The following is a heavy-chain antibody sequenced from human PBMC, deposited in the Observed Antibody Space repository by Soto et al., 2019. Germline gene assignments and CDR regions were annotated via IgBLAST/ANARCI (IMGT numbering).Heavy chain of an antibody. D-gene: IGHD3-9*01. CDR3: ARVGDYDILTGYYRRYYYYGMDV. J-gene: IGHJ6*02. V-gene: IGHV1-69*13. CDR1: GGTFSSYA. CDR2: IIPIFGTA. Sequence: SVKVSCKASGGTFSSYAISWVRQAPGQGLGWMGGIIPIFGTANYAQKFQGRVTITADESTSTAYMELSSLRSEDTAVYYCARVGDYDILTGYYRRYYYYGMDVWGQGTTVTVSS.